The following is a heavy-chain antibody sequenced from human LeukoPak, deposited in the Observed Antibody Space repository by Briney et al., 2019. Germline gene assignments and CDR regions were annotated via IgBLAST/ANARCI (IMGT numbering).Heavy chain of an antibody. D-gene: IGHD3-9*01. J-gene: IGHJ4*02. CDR2: IYYSGST. V-gene: IGHV4-59*12. CDR3: ARDVNYDILTGYPC. CDR1: GGSISSYY. Sequence: SETLSLTCTVSGGSISSYYWSWIRQPPGKGLEWIGYIYYSGSTYYNPSLKSRVTISVDTSKNQFSLKLSSVTAADTAVYYCARDVNYDILTGYPCWGQGTLVTVSS.